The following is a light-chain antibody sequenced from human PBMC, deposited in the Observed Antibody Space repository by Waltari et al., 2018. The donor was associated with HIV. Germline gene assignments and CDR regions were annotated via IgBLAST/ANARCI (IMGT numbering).Light chain of an antibody. Sequence: QSALTQPPSASGPPGQSVTIPCTATPTDLGRYAFVSLYQLQPDKVPKLIIYEVTKRPSGVPDRFSGSKSDNTASLTVSGLQTDDEADYYCSSYAANNSFVLFGGGTRLTVL. CDR2: EVT. V-gene: IGLV2-8*01. CDR1: PTDLGRYAF. CDR3: SSYAANNSFVL. J-gene: IGLJ2*01.